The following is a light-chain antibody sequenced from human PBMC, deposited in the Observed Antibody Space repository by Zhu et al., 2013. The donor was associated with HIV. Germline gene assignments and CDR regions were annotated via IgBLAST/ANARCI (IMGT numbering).Light chain of an antibody. CDR3: QQSSSIPVT. Sequence: IQMTQSPSSLSASVGDRVTITCRASQGISSALAWYQQRAGKAPKLLIYDASSLESGVPSRFSGSGSGTDFTLAISSLQSEDFATYYCQQSSSIPVTFGQGTKVELK. CDR2: DAS. J-gene: IGKJ1*01. CDR1: QGISSA. V-gene: IGKV1-13*02.